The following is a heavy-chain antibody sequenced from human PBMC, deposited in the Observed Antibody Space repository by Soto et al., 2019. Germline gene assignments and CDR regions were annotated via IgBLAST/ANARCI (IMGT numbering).Heavy chain of an antibody. CDR2: IYYSGNT. CDR1: GGSISSSSYY. CDR3: ARTNTYDGSGYYPGSLY. J-gene: IGHJ4*02. Sequence: KPSETLSLTCTVSGGSISSSSYYWGWIRQPPGKGLEWIGSIYYSGNTYYNPSLKSRVTISVDTSKNQFSLKLSSVTAADTAVYYCARTNTYDGSGYYPGSLYWGQGTLVTVSS. D-gene: IGHD3-22*01. V-gene: IGHV4-39*01.